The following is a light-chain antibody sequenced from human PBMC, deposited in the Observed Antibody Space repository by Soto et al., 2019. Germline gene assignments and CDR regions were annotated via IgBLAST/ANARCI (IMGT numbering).Light chain of an antibody. CDR3: RQYDSEST. CDR1: QTISNW. J-gene: IGKJ1*01. Sequence: DIQMTQSPSTLSASIGDRVTITCRASQTISNWLAWYQQKPGKAPKVLIHDASRLESGVPSRFSGSGSGTEFTLTINNLQPDDFAIYYCRQYDSESTFGQGTKVDSK. CDR2: DAS. V-gene: IGKV1-5*01.